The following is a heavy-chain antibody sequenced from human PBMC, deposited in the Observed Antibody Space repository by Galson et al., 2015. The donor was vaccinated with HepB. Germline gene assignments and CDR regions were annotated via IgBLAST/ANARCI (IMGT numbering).Heavy chain of an antibody. CDR1: GGSISSYY. CDR3: ARVGLEGIVDP. Sequence: LSLTCTVSGGSISSYYWSWIRQPPGKGLEWIGYIYYSGRTNYNPSLKSRVTTSVDTSKNQFSLKLSSVTAADTAVYYCARVGLEGIVDPWGQGTLVTVSS. J-gene: IGHJ5*02. V-gene: IGHV4-59*01. D-gene: IGHD1-1*01. CDR2: IYYSGRT.